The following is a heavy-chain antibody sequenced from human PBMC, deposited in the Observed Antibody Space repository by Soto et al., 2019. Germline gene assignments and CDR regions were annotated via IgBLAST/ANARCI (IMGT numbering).Heavy chain of an antibody. V-gene: IGHV3-23*01. CDR3: AKSLTPATDELDL. J-gene: IGHJ5*02. CDR1: GFTFSSYA. Sequence: EVQLLESGGGLVQPGGSLSLSCDASGFTFSSYAMNWVRQAPGKGLEWVSRIGGSNGKTSYADPVKGRFTISRGNSKNTLFLQMSNLRAEDTAVYFCAKSLTPATDELDLWGQGTLVTV. D-gene: IGHD4-17*01. CDR2: IGGSNGKT.